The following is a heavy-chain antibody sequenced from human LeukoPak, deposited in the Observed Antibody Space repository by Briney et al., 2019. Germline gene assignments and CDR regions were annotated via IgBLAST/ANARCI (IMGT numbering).Heavy chain of an antibody. CDR3: ARDIGSTSLHYYYYMDV. CDR2: IYTSGST. CDR1: GGSLSSYY. Sequence: PSETLSLTCTVSGGSLSSYYWSWIRQPAGKGLEWIGRIYTSGSTNYNPSLKSRVTISVDKSKNQFSLKLSSVTAADTAVYYCARDIGSTSLHYYYYMDVWGKGTTVTVSS. J-gene: IGHJ6*03. D-gene: IGHD2-2*01. V-gene: IGHV4-4*07.